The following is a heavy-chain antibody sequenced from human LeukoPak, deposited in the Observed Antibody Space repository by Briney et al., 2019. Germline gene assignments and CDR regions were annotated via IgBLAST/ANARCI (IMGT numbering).Heavy chain of an antibody. CDR2: IYYSGGT. V-gene: IGHV4-61*01. CDR3: ARVVIDATFDY. Sequence: SETLSLTCAVSGRSVSRGSYYGNSIRQPPGKGLEWMGDIYYSGGTIYNPDPKSRVTILVDTSKNQFSLELSSVTAADTAVYYFARVVIDATFDYWGEGTLVTVSS. J-gene: IGHJ4*02. D-gene: IGHD2-15*01. CDR1: GRSVSRGSYY.